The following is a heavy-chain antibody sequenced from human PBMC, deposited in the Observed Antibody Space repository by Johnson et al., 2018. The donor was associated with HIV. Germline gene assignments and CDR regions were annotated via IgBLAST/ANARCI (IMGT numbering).Heavy chain of an antibody. Sequence: QVQLVESGGGVVQPGRSLRLSCAASGFTFRSYGVRWVRQAPGKGLEWVAFIRYDGSSNFYPDSVKGRFTISRDNSKNTLYLQMNSLRAEDTAVYYCAKDLSSGWYHAFDIWGQGTMVTVSS. D-gene: IGHD6-19*01. CDR1: GFTFRSYG. CDR2: IRYDGSSN. J-gene: IGHJ3*02. CDR3: AKDLSSGWYHAFDI. V-gene: IGHV3-30*02.